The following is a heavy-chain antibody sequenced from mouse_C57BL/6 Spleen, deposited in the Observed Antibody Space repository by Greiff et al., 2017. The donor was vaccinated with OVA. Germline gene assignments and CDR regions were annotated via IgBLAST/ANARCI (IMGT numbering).Heavy chain of an antibody. V-gene: IGHV1-26*01. CDR3: ARSMTTVVATDFDD. CDR1: GYTFTDYY. CDR2: INPNNGGT. J-gene: IGHJ2*01. Sequence: EVHLQQSGPELVKPGASVKISCKASGYTFTDYYMNWVKQSHGKSLEWIGDINPNNGGTSYNQKFKGKATLTVDKSSSTAYMELRSLTSEDSAVYYGARSMTTVVATDFDDWGQGTTLTVSS. D-gene: IGHD1-1*01.